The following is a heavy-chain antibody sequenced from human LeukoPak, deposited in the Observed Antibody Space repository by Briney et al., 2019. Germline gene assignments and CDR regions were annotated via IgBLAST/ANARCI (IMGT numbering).Heavy chain of an antibody. CDR3: ARAAGRAAGTAMAARRGNYGMDV. CDR2: INHSGST. J-gene: IGHJ6*02. V-gene: IGHV4-34*01. CDR1: GGSFSGYY. Sequence: SENLSLTCAVYGGSFSGYYWSWIRQPPGKGLEWIGEINHSGSTNYNPSLKSRVTISVDTSKNQFSLKLSSVTAADTAVYYCARAAGRAAGTAMAARRGNYGMDVWGQGTTVTVSS. D-gene: IGHD5-18*01.